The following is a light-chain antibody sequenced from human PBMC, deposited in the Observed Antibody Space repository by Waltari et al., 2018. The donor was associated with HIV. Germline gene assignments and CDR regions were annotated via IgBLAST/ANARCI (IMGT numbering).Light chain of an antibody. CDR3: CSYAGSSTHV. V-gene: IGLV2-23*02. J-gene: IGLJ1*01. CDR1: SSDVGNYNV. Sequence: QSALTQPASVSGSPGQSITIPCTGTSSDVGNYNVFSWYQQHPGKAPKLMIYEVSKRPSGVSNRFSGSKSGNTASLTISGLQAEDEADYYCCSYAGSSTHVFGTGTKVTVL. CDR2: EVS.